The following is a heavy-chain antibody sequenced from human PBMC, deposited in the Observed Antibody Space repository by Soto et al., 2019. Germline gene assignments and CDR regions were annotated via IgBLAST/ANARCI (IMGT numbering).Heavy chain of an antibody. V-gene: IGHV3-30*18. D-gene: IGHD6-19*01. Sequence: GGSLRLSCAASGFTFSSYGMHWVRQAPGKGLEWVAVISYDGSNKYYADSVKGRFTISRDNSKNTLYLQMNSLRAEDTAVYYCAKALTRVYSSGWYSDMGNWFDPWGQGTLVTVSS. CDR1: GFTFSSYG. CDR2: ISYDGSNK. CDR3: AKALTRVYSSGWYSDMGNWFDP. J-gene: IGHJ5*02.